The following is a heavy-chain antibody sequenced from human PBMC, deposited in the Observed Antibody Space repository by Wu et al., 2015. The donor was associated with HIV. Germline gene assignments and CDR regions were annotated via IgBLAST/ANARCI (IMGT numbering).Heavy chain of an antibody. D-gene: IGHD5-24*01. CDR3: ARGDGFNHEIDS. J-gene: IGHJ4*02. Sequence: QVQLVQSGGDVKKSGASVKVSCKASGYTFITHAITWVRQAPGQRPEWMGWITSYNVNSNYAQKFQGRVTMTLDTSTSTAYMELRSLRFDDTAMYYCARGDGFNHEIDSWGQGTLVTVSS. V-gene: IGHV1-18*01. CDR1: GYTFITHA. CDR2: ITSYNVNS.